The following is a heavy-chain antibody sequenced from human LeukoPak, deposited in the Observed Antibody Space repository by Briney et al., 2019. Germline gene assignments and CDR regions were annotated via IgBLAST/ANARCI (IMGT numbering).Heavy chain of an antibody. D-gene: IGHD6-6*01. J-gene: IGHJ4*02. Sequence: SETLSLTCTVSSYSISRGYYWGWIRQSPGKGLEWIGNIHHGGSTSYNPSLKSRVTITVDTSKNQFSLKLSSVTAADTAVYYCARKYSSSSTPFDYWGQGTLVTVSS. CDR2: IHHGGST. CDR1: SYSISRGYY. CDR3: ARKYSSSSTPFDY. V-gene: IGHV4-38-2*02.